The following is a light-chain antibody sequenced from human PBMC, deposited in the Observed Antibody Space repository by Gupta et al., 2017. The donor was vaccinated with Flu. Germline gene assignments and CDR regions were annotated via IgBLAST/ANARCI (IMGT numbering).Light chain of an antibody. CDR1: SRDIGSYKY. Sequence: QSALTQPASVSGSLGQSITIPCTGTSRDIGSYKYVSWYQQHPDRPPQLIIYDVSYRPSGISDRFSGSKSGNTASLTITGLRAEDEANYFCHSYTNSLTRVFGGGTKLTVL. CDR2: DVS. J-gene: IGLJ3*02. CDR3: HSYTNSLTRV. V-gene: IGLV2-14*03.